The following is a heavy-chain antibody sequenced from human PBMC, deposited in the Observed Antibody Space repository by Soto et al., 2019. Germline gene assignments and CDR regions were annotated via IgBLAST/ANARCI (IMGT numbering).Heavy chain of an antibody. J-gene: IGHJ4*02. V-gene: IGHV1-18*01. CDR2: ISAYNGNT. D-gene: IGHD6-6*01. Sequence: QVQLVQAGAEVRKPGASVKVSCKTSGYTFTNYGISWVRQAPGQGLEWMGWISAYNGNTNYARKLQGRVTKTKDTSTSTAYVELRSLTSDDTAVYYCARAGGGGIIVLTARPEDFWGQGTLVTVSS. CDR3: ARAGGGGIIVLTARPEDF. CDR1: GYTFTNYG.